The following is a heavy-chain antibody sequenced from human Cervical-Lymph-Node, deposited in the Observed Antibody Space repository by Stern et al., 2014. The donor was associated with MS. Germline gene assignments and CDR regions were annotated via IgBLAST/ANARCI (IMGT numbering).Heavy chain of an antibody. J-gene: IGHJ5*02. D-gene: IGHD3-9*01. CDR1: GYTFTSYG. Sequence: QMQLVQSGAEVKKPGASVKVSCKASGYTFTSYGISWVRQAPGQGLKWMGWISAYNGNTNYAQKLQGRVTMTTDTSTSTAYMELRSLRSDDTAVYYCARDLGILTGYPPLDWFDPWGQGTLVTVSS. CDR3: ARDLGILTGYPPLDWFDP. V-gene: IGHV1-18*04. CDR2: ISAYNGNT.